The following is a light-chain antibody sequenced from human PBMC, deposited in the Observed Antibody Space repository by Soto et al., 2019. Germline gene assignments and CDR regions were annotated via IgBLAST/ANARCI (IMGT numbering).Light chain of an antibody. CDR3: QQFCNSPT. V-gene: IGKV3D-20*01. CDR1: QSLTNNF. CDR2: DAS. J-gene: IGKJ4*01. Sequence: EIVLTQSPATLSLSPGERVTLSCGASQSLTNNFLAWYQQRPGLAPRLLIFDASTRASGVPDRFSGSGSGTDFTLTISRLEPEDFAVYYCQQFCNSPTFGGGTKVEFK.